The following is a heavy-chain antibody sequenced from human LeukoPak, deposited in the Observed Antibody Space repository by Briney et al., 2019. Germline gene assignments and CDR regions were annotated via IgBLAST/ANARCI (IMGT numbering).Heavy chain of an antibody. D-gene: IGHD4-23*01. CDR3: AGTYGGKFDY. Sequence: SETMCLTCTVSVGSISSYYWSWIRHPPGKGLEWIGYIYYSGNTNYNPSLKSRVTISVDTSKNQFSLKLSSVTAADTAVYYCAGTYGGKFDYWGQGTLVTVSS. CDR1: VGSISSYY. V-gene: IGHV4-59*01. CDR2: IYYSGNT. J-gene: IGHJ4*02.